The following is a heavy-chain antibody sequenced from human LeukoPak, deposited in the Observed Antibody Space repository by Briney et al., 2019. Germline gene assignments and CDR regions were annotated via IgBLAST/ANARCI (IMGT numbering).Heavy chain of an antibody. D-gene: IGHD2-8*01. V-gene: IGHV3-9*01. CDR1: GFIFNEYA. Sequence: GGSLRLSCAASGFIFNEYAMHWVRQAPGKGLEWVSGISWNSGGIGYADSVKGRFTISRDNAKHSLYLQMNSLRPEDTALYYCAREAHCTNGVCLWYYMDVWGKGTTVTVSS. CDR2: ISWNSGGI. CDR3: AREAHCTNGVCLWYYMDV. J-gene: IGHJ6*03.